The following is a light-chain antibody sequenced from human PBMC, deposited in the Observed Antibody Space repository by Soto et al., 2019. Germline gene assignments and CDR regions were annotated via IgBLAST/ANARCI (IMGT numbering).Light chain of an antibody. CDR3: QQYNDGPPGGT. J-gene: IGKJ1*01. CDR2: GAS. CDR1: QSVNNN. V-gene: IGKV3-15*01. Sequence: EIVMTQSPATLSVSPGERATLSCRASQSVNNNLAWYQQKPGQAPRLLIYGASTRATGIPARFSGSGSGTEFTLTISSLQSEDCAVYYWQQYNDGPPGGTFGQGTKVEIK.